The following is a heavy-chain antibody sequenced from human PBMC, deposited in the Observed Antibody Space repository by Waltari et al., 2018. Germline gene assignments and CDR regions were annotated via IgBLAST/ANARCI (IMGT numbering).Heavy chain of an antibody. CDR1: GGSISRGDYS. J-gene: IGHJ5*02. D-gene: IGHD4-4*01. V-gene: IGHV4-30-4*08. CDR3: ARDGGDDYSPAWFDP. CDR2: MDYRGIT. Sequence: QVQLQESGPGLVKPSQTLSLTWTVSGGSISRGDYSWSWIRQPPGNGREWIGYMDYRGITYYSPSLKSRFIRSLHTSKNQFSLRLTSVTAADPAVYDCARDGGDDYSPAWFDPWGQGPLVTVSS.